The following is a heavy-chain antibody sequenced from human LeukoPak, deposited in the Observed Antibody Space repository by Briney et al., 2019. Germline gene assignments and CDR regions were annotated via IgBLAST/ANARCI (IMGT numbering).Heavy chain of an antibody. V-gene: IGHV3-13*04. J-gene: IGHJ4*02. Sequence: GGSLRLSCAASGFXFSSYDMHWVRQATGKGLEWVSAMGTAGDTYYPGSMQGRFNISRENSKNSLYLQMTSLRAGDTAVYYCASGNTRGIVGALGYWGQGTLVTVSS. CDR2: MGTAGDT. CDR1: GFXFSSYD. D-gene: IGHD1-26*01. CDR3: ASGNTRGIVGALGY.